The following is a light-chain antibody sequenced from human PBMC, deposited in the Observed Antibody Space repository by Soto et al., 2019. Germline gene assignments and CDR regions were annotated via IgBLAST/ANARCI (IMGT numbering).Light chain of an antibody. Sequence: DIQMTQSPSSLSASVGDRVTITCRASQSISYYLNWDQQKPGKAPKLLIYAASTLQSGVPSRFSGSGSGTDFTLTISSLQPEDFATYYCQQSYSTLWMFGQGTKVEIK. CDR2: AAS. CDR3: QQSYSTLWM. J-gene: IGKJ1*01. CDR1: QSISYY. V-gene: IGKV1-39*01.